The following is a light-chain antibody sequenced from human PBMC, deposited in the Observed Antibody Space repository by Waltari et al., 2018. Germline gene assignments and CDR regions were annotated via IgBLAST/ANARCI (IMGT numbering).Light chain of an antibody. V-gene: IGLV7-46*01. CDR1: TGPVLSSRY. J-gene: IGLJ2*01. Sequence: QAVVTQEPSLTVSPGGTVTLPCASRTGPVLSSRYTHWFQQKPGQAPRSLVYDAIYRRSWTPARFSGSLLGDKAALTLSGAQPEDEADYYCMLSYAGAVVFGGGTKLTVL. CDR3: MLSYAGAVV. CDR2: DAI.